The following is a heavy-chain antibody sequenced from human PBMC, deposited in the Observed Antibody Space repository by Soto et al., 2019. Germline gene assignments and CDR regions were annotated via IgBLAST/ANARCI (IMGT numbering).Heavy chain of an antibody. CDR1: GGTFSSYA. CDR3: ARGKCISTSCLHYGMDV. Sequence: QVQLVQSGAEVNKPGSSVKVSCKASGGTFSSYAISWVRQAPGQGLEWMGGIIPIFGTANYAQKFQGRVTITADESTSTAYMELSSLRSEDTAVYYCARGKCISTSCLHYGMDVWGQGTTVTVSS. D-gene: IGHD2-2*01. CDR2: IIPIFGTA. V-gene: IGHV1-69*12. J-gene: IGHJ6*02.